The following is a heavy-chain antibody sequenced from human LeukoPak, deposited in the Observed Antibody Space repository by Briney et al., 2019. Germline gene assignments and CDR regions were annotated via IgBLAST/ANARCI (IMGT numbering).Heavy chain of an antibody. V-gene: IGHV3-7*01. CDR2: IKQDGSDK. Sequence: TGGSLRLSCAASGFTFSSYWMSWVRQAPGKGLEWVANIKQDGSDKYYEDSVKGRFTISRDNAKNSMYLQMNSLRAEDTAVYYCARDRVDYYDSSGYYGGAGAFDIWGQGTMVTVSS. CDR3: ARDRVDYYDSSGYYGGAGAFDI. J-gene: IGHJ3*02. D-gene: IGHD3-22*01. CDR1: GFTFSSYW.